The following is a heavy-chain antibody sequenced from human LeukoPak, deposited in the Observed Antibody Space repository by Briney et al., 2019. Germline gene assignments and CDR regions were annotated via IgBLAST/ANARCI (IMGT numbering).Heavy chain of an antibody. D-gene: IGHD2-2*01. CDR3: ARVVVVPADMRRIYYMDV. V-gene: IGHV3-48*04. CDR1: GFTFSSYS. CDR2: ISSSSSTI. Sequence: GGSLRLSCAASGFTFSSYSMNWVRQAPGKGLEWVSYISSSSSTIYYADSVKGRFTISRDNAKNSLYLQMNSLRAEDTAVYYCARVVVVPADMRRIYYMDVWGKGTTVTVSS. J-gene: IGHJ6*03.